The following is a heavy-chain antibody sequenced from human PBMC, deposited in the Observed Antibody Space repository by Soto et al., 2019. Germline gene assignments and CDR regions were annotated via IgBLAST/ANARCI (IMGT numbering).Heavy chain of an antibody. V-gene: IGHV3-30*03. CDR1: GFIFSAFG. Sequence: GGSLRLSCAASGFIFSAFGIHWVRQAPGKGLEWVAFLSHDGSNKYYADSVRGRFTISRDNSKNTVYLQMSSLRPDDTAVYYCARDRDGGTYTYFDNWGQGTRVTVSS. J-gene: IGHJ4*02. CDR3: ARDRDGGTYTYFDN. CDR2: LSHDGSNK. D-gene: IGHD1-26*01.